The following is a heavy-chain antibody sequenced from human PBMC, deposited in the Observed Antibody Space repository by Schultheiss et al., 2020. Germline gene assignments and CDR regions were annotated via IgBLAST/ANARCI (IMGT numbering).Heavy chain of an antibody. D-gene: IGHD6-25*01. CDR2: INPNSGGT. V-gene: IGHV1-2*02. Sequence: ASVKVSCKASGGTFSSYAISWVRQAPGQGLEWMGRINPNSGGTNYAQKFQGRVTMTRDTSISTAYMELSRLRSDDTAVYYCARDTFRAATMTYWGQGILVTVYS. CDR1: GGTFSSYA. CDR3: ARDTFRAATMTY. J-gene: IGHJ4*02.